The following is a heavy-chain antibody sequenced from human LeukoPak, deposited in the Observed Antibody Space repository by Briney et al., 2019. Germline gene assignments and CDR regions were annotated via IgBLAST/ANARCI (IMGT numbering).Heavy chain of an antibody. Sequence: GGSLRLSCAASGFTFSSYSMNWVRQAPGKGLEWVSYISSSSSTIYYADSVKGRFTLSRDNAKNSLYLQMNSLRAEDRAVYYCARYGGDSFYDFWSGSKTGFDYWGQGTLVTVSS. D-gene: IGHD3-3*01. CDR1: GFTFSSYS. V-gene: IGHV3-48*01. CDR3: ARYGGDSFYDFWSGSKTGFDY. J-gene: IGHJ4*02. CDR2: ISSSSSTI.